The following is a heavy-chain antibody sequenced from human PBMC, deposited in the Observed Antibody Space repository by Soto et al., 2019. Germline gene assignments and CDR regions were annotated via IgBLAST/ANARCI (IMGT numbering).Heavy chain of an antibody. Sequence: QVQLVESGGGVVQPGRSLRLSCAASGFTFSSYGMHWVRQAPGKGLEWVAVIWYGGSNKYYADSVKGRFTISRDNSKNTLYRQMTSLRADDKAVYYCASDKLRYNYYVDDAFDIWGQGTMVTVSS. D-gene: IGHD3-22*01. V-gene: IGHV3-33*01. CDR2: IWYGGSNK. CDR1: GFTFSSYG. J-gene: IGHJ3*02. CDR3: ASDKLRYNYYVDDAFDI.